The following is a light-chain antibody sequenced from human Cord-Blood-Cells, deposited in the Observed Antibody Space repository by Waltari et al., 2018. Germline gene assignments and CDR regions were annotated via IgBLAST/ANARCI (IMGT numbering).Light chain of an antibody. CDR1: QSISSW. Sequence: DIQMTQSPSTLSASVGDRVTITCRASQSISSWLDWYQQKPGKAPKLLIYDASSLESGVPSRFSGSGSGTEFTLTISSLQPDDFATHYCQQYNSYSLTFGGGTKVEIK. J-gene: IGKJ4*01. CDR2: DAS. V-gene: IGKV1-5*01. CDR3: QQYNSYSLT.